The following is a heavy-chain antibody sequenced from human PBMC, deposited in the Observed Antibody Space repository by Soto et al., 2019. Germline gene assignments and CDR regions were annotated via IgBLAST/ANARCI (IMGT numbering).Heavy chain of an antibody. CDR3: ARDGVLYRVGFDR. Sequence: QVQLVESGGGLVKPGGSLRPSCAASGFSFGDTNRPGFGRAPGKGLEWISYISTTGSIIHYAESVKGRFTISRDNTENSLFLQMDNLRAEDTATYFCARDGVLYRVGFDRWGRGALVIVSS. CDR1: GFSFGDTN. CDR2: ISTTGSII. V-gene: IGHV3-11*01. J-gene: IGHJ5*02. D-gene: IGHD5-12*01.